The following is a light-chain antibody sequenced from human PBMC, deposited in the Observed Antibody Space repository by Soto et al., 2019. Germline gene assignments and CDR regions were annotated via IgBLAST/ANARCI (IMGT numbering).Light chain of an antibody. V-gene: IGKV3-20*01. Sequence: EIVLTQSPGTLSLSPGERATLSCRASQSVSSSYLAWYQQKPGQAPSLLIYGASRRATGIPDRFSGSGSGTDFTLTISRLEPEDFAVYYFQQYDSSPITFGQGTRLEI. CDR3: QQYDSSPIT. J-gene: IGKJ5*01. CDR1: QSVSSSY. CDR2: GAS.